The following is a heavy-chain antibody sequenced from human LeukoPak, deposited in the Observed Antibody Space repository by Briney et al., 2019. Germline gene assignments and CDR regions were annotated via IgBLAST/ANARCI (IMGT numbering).Heavy chain of an antibody. V-gene: IGHV4-34*01. CDR2: INHSGST. CDR3: ARDRNYDSSGYYV. D-gene: IGHD3-22*01. J-gene: IGHJ4*02. CDR1: GGSFSGYY. Sequence: PSETLSLTCAVYGGSFSGYYWSWIRQPPGKGLEWIGEINHSGSTNYNPSLKSRVTISVDTSKNQFSLKLSSVTAADTAVYYCARDRNYDSSGYYVWGQGTLVTVSS.